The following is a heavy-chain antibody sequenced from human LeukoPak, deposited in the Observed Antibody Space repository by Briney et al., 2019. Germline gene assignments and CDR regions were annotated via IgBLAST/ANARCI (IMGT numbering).Heavy chain of an antibody. D-gene: IGHD6-19*01. V-gene: IGHV1-18*01. CDR2: ISPYNGNT. CDR1: GYDFTSVG. CDR3: ARAGPGSGWYFDY. Sequence: ASVKVSCKPSGYDFTSVGITWVRRAPGQGLEWMGWISPYNGNTRYAQKFQGRVAMTTDTSTTTAYVELRGLRFNDTAVYYCARAGPGSGWYFDYWGQGTPVTVSS. J-gene: IGHJ4*02.